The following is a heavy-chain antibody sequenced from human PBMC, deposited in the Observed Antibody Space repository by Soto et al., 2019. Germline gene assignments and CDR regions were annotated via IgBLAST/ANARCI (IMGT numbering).Heavy chain of an antibody. D-gene: IGHD6-19*01. CDR3: ARTHQWLEYYFDY. Sequence: SETLSLTCAVYGGSFSGYYWSWIRQPPGKGLEWIGEINHSGSTNYNPSLKSRVTISVDTSKNQFSLKLSSVTAADTAVYYCARTHQWLEYYFDYWGQGTLVTVSS. V-gene: IGHV4-34*01. CDR1: GGSFSGYY. CDR2: INHSGST. J-gene: IGHJ4*02.